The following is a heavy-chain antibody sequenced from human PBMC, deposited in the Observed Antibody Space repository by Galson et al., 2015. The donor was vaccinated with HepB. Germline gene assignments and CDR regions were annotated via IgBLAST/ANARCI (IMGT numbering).Heavy chain of an antibody. Sequence: SLRLSCAASGFTFSNYGMHWVRQAPGKGLEWVGVIWHDGSNQHYVDSLKGRFTISRDNSKNTLYLQINSLRAEDTAVYYCARRISLVRGIITKPDYYYGMDVWGQGTTVTVAS. CDR1: GFTFSNYG. CDR3: ARRISLVRGIITKPDYYYGMDV. CDR2: IWHDGSNQ. D-gene: IGHD3-10*01. J-gene: IGHJ6*02. V-gene: IGHV3-33*01.